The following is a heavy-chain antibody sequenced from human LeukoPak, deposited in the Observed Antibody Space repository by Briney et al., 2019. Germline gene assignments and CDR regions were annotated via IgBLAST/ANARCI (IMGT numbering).Heavy chain of an antibody. CDR2: INHSGST. J-gene: IGHJ4*02. CDR1: GGSFSGYY. V-gene: IGHV4-34*01. Sequence: SETLSLTCAVYGGSFSGYYWSWIRQPPGKGLEWIGEINHSGSTNYNPSLKSRVTISVDTSKNQFSLKLSSVTAADTAVYYCARWKWLRSSLDYWGQGTLVTVSS. CDR3: ARWKWLRSSLDY. D-gene: IGHD5-12*01.